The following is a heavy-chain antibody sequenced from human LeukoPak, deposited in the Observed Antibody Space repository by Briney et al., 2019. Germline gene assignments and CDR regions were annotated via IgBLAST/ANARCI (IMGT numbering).Heavy chain of an antibody. CDR3: ARAPITAMATDY. J-gene: IGHJ4*02. V-gene: IGHV3-30*04. CDR2: ISYDGSNK. Sequence: GGSLRLSCAASGFTFNDHAMYWVRQAPGKGLEWVAVISYDGSNKYYADSVKGRFTISRDNSKNTLYLQMNSLRAEDTAVYYCARAPITAMATDYWGQGTLVTVSS. D-gene: IGHD5-18*01. CDR1: GFTFNDHA.